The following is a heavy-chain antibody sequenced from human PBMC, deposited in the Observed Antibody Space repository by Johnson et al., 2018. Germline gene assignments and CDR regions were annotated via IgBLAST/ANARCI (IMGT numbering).Heavy chain of an antibody. CDR1: GYTFTSYD. V-gene: IGHV1-8*01. CDR2: MNPTSGNT. J-gene: IGHJ6*03. CDR3: AIGPEYCSGGICYSACSYYYMDG. D-gene: IGHD2-15*01. Sequence: QVQLVQSGAEVKKPGASAKVSCKASGYTFTSYDINWVRQATGQGLEWMGWMNPTSGNTGYAQKFQGRVTMTRNTSISTAYMELSSLGSEDTAVYYCAIGPEYCSGGICYSACSYYYMDGWGKGTTVTFSS.